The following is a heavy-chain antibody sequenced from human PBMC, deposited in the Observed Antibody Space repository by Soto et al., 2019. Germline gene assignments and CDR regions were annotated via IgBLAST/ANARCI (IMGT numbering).Heavy chain of an antibody. D-gene: IGHD6-13*01. J-gene: IGHJ6*02. CDR2: ISYDGSNK. CDR1: GFTFSSYG. V-gene: IGHV3-30*18. CDR3: AKDLVAATYYYYGMDV. Sequence: QVQLVESGGGVVQPGRSLRLSCAASGFTFSSYGMHWVRQAPGKGLEWVAVISYDGSNKYYADSVKGRFTISRDNSNNTLYLQMNSLRAEDTAVYYCAKDLVAATYYYYGMDVWGQGTTVTVSS.